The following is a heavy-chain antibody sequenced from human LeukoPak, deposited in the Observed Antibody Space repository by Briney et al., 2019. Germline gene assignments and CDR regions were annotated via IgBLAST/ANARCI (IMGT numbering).Heavy chain of an antibody. J-gene: IGHJ4*02. CDR2: IYYSGST. D-gene: IGHD1-1*01. CDR3: ARLYRTTGTDSLDY. V-gene: IGHV4-59*08. CDR1: GGSISSYY. Sequence: SETLSLTCTVSGGSISSYYWSWIRQRPGKGLEWMGYIYYSGSTNYNPSLKSRVTISVDTSKNQFSLKLSSVTAADTAVYYCARLYRTTGTDSLDYWGQGTLVTVSS.